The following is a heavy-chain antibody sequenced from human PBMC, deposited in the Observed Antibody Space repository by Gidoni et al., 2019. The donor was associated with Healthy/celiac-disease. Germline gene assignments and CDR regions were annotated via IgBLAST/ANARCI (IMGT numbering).Heavy chain of an antibody. CDR2: ISYDGSNK. D-gene: IGHD3-3*01. Sequence: QVQLVESGGGVVQPGRSLSLSCAASGFTFSSYAMHWVRQAPGKGLGWVVVISYDGSNKYYADSVKGRFTISRDNSKNTLYLQMNSLRAEDTAVYYCASESTRNYDFWSGYYLPFDYWGQGTLVTVSS. V-gene: IGHV3-30-3*01. CDR3: ASESTRNYDFWSGYYLPFDY. J-gene: IGHJ4*02. CDR1: GFTFSSYA.